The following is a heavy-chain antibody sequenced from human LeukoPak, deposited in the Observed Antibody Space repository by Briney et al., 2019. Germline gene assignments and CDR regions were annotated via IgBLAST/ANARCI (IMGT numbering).Heavy chain of an antibody. V-gene: IGHV4-4*07. CDR3: ARDGYSYGYGTLDY. CDR2: IYTSGST. Sequence: PSETLSLTCTVSGGSISSYHWSWIRQPDGKGLEWIGRIYTSGSTNYNPSLKSRVTMSVDTSKNQFSLKLSSVTAADTAVYYCARDGYSYGYGTLDYWGQGTLVTVSS. J-gene: IGHJ4*02. CDR1: GGSISSYH. D-gene: IGHD5-18*01.